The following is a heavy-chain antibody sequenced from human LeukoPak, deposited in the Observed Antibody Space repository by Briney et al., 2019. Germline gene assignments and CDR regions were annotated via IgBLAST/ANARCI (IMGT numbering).Heavy chain of an antibody. CDR1: GFTFSSYG. D-gene: IGHD1-26*01. J-gene: IGHJ4*02. CDR2: ISYDGSNK. V-gene: IGHV3-30*03. CDR3: ASLVGAIPFDY. Sequence: AGGSLRLSCAASGFTFSSYGMHWVRQAPGKGLEWVAVISYDGSNKYYADSVKGRFTISRDSSKNTLYLQMNSLRAEDTAVYYCASLVGAIPFDYWGQGTLVTVSS.